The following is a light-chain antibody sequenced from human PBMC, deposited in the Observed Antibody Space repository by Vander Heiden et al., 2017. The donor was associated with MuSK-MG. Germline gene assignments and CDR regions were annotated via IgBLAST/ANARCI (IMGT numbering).Light chain of an antibody. V-gene: IGKV1-33*01. Sequence: DIQMTQSPSSLSASVGDRVTITCQATQDINNFLNWYQHKPGKAPKLLIYDASNLETGVPSRFSGSGSGTDFTFTISSLQPEDSGTYYCQQYHNVPHTFGHGTKVDIE. CDR2: DAS. J-gene: IGKJ3*01. CDR1: QDINNF. CDR3: QQYHNVPHT.